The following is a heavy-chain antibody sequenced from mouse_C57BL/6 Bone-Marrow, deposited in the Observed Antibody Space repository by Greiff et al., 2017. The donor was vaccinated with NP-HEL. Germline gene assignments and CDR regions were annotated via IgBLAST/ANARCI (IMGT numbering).Heavy chain of an antibody. J-gene: IGHJ3*01. Sequence: VQLQQPGAELVKPGASVKMSCKASGYTFTSYWITWVKQRPGQGLEWIGDIYPGSGSTNYNEKFKSKATLTVDTSSSPAYMQLSSLTSEDSAVYYCARGGNYRAWFAYWGQGTLVTVSA. CDR2: IYPGSGST. CDR1: GYTFTSYW. V-gene: IGHV1-55*01. CDR3: ARGGNYRAWFAY. D-gene: IGHD2-1*01.